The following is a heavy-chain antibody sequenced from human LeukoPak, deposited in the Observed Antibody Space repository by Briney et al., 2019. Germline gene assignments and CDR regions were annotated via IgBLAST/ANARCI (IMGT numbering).Heavy chain of an antibody. V-gene: IGHV3-7*03. CDR3: SRDLGTGRPHDF. Sequence: GGSLRLSCAASGFTFSSYWMTWVRQAPGKGLEWVANLNQYGNDKYYADSVRGRFTISRDNARDSLYLQMNSLRAEDTALYYCSRDLGTGRPHDFWGQGALVTVSS. CDR2: LNQYGNDK. J-gene: IGHJ4*02. D-gene: IGHD3/OR15-3a*01. CDR1: GFTFSSYW.